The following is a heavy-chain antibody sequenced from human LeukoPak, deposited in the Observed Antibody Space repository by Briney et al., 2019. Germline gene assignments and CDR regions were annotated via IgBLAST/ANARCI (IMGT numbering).Heavy chain of an antibody. CDR3: AKRQVDY. CDR2: ISWNSGSI. V-gene: IGHV3-9*01. Sequence: GGSLRLSCAASGFTFDDYAMHWVRQAPGKGLEWVSGISWNSGSIGYADSVKGRFTISRDNSKNTLYLQMNSLRAEDTAVYYCAKRQVDYWGQGTLVTVSS. J-gene: IGHJ4*02. CDR1: GFTFDDYA.